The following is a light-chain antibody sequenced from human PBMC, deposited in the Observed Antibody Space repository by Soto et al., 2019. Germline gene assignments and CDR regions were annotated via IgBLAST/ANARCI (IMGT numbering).Light chain of an antibody. CDR3: QQLFDSPIT. CDR2: DAS. J-gene: IGKJ5*01. V-gene: IGKV1-5*01. Sequence: DIQMTQSPSTLSASVGDRVTITCRASQSISSWLAWYQQKPGKAPKVLIYDASSLQSGVPSRISGSGSGTDFTLTISSLQPDDFATYYCQQLFDSPITFGQGTRLEIK. CDR1: QSISSW.